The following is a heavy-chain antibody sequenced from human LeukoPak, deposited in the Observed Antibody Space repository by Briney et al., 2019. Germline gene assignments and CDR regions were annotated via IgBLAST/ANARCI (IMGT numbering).Heavy chain of an antibody. D-gene: IGHD3-10*01. V-gene: IGHV3-73*01. Sequence: GGSLRLSCAASGFTFSGSAMHWVRQASGKGLEWVGRIRSKANSYATAYAASVKGRFTISRDDSKNTAYLQMNSLKIEDTAVYYCAKDRSVVRGNFDYWGQGTLVTVSS. CDR3: AKDRSVVRGNFDY. CDR2: IRSKANSYAT. J-gene: IGHJ4*02. CDR1: GFTFSGSA.